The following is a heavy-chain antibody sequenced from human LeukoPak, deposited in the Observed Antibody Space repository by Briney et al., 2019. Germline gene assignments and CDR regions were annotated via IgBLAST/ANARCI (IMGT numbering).Heavy chain of an antibody. CDR3: ARGRIGHNFDRLVGNWFDP. D-gene: IGHD2-8*02. V-gene: IGHV1-8*01. J-gene: IGHJ5*02. CDR1: GYTFTSYD. Sequence: ASVKVSCKASGYTFTSYDINWVRQATGQGLEWMGWMNPNSGNTGYAQKFQGRVTMTRNTSISTAYMELSSLRSEDTAVYYCARGRIGHNFDRLVGNWFDPWGQGTLVTVSS. CDR2: MNPNSGNT.